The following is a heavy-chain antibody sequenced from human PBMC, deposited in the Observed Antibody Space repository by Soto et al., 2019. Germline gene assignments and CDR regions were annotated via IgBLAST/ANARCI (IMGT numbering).Heavy chain of an antibody. V-gene: IGHV4-30-2*01. D-gene: IGHD6-13*01. J-gene: IGHJ4*02. CDR3: ASTGYSSSWYVY. Sequence: QLQLQESGSGLVKPSQTLSLTCAVSGGSISSGGYSWSWIRQPPGKGLEWIGYIYHSGSTYYNPSLKSRVTLSVDRSKNQFSLKLSSVTAADTAVYYCASTGYSSSWYVYWGQGTLVTVSS. CDR2: IYHSGST. CDR1: GGSISSGGYS.